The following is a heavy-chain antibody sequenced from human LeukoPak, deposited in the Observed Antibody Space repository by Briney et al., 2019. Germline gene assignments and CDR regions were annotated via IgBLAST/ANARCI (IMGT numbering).Heavy chain of an antibody. V-gene: IGHV3-7*01. CDR1: GFTFSSYW. D-gene: IGHD3-3*01. CDR2: IKQDGSEK. Sequence: GGSLRLSCAASGFTFSSYWMSWVRQAPGKGLEWVANIKQDGSEKYYVDSVKGRFTISRDNAKNSLYLQMNSLRAEDTAVYYCATNYDFWSGYYPNYYYYYMDVWGKGTTVTVSS. CDR3: ATNYDFWSGYYPNYYYYYMDV. J-gene: IGHJ6*03.